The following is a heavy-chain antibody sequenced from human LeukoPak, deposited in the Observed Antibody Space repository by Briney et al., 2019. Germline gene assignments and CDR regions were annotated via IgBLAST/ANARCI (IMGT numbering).Heavy chain of an antibody. CDR2: INHSGST. Sequence: GSLRLSCAASGLTFSSYAMSWIRQPPGKGLEWIGEINHSGSTNYNPSLKSRVTISVDTSKNQFSLKLSSVTAADTAVYYCARAGYSSGWYGAGGFYFDYWGQGTLVTVSS. CDR3: ARAGYSSGWYGAGGFYFDY. D-gene: IGHD6-19*01. V-gene: IGHV4-34*01. J-gene: IGHJ4*02. CDR1: GLTFSSYA.